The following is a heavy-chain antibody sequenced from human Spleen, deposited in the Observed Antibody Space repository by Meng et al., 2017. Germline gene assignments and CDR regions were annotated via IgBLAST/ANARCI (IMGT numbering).Heavy chain of an antibody. CDR1: GYTFTNVD. CDR2: MNPNSGKT. Sequence: QVQLVQPGAEVEKPGASVKVSCKAAGYTFTNVDINWVRPATVQGLEWMGWMNPNSGKTGYAEKFQGRVTMTRDTSISTAYMELSSLTSQDTAVYYCARGTGTGFDYWCQGALVTVSS. V-gene: IGHV1-8*01. CDR3: ARGTGTGFDY. J-gene: IGHJ4*02. D-gene: IGHD1-7*01.